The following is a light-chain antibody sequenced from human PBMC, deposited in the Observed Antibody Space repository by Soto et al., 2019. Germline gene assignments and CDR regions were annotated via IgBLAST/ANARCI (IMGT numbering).Light chain of an antibody. CDR3: SSYAGTNTRYV. Sequence: QSVLTQPPSASGSPGQSVTISCTGTGSDIGGYNFVSWYQQRPGKVPKLIIYEVNKRPSGVPDRFSGSKSGNTASLTVSGLQAEDEADYYCSSYAGTNTRYVFGTGTKLTVL. CDR2: EVN. CDR1: GSDIGGYNF. J-gene: IGLJ1*01. V-gene: IGLV2-8*01.